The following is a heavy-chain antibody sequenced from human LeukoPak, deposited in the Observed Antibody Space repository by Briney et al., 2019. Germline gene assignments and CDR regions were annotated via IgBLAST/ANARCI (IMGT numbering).Heavy chain of an antibody. Sequence: PSETLSLTCTASGGTISSYYWNWIRQPPGKGLEWIGYIYYTGTTDSNPSLKSRVTISLDTSKNQFSLNLSSVTAADTAVYYCARRWVYDKRAFDAWGQGTMVTVSS. V-gene: IGHV4-59*08. CDR2: IYYTGTT. CDR3: ARRWVYDKRAFDA. D-gene: IGHD3-16*01. J-gene: IGHJ3*01. CDR1: GGTISSYY.